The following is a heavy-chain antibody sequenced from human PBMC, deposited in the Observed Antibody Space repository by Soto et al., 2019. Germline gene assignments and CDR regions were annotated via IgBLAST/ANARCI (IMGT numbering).Heavy chain of an antibody. Sequence: SGPTLVNPTQTLTLTCTFSGFSLSTSGMCVSWVRQPPGKALEWLALIDWDDDKYYSTSLKTRLTISKDTSKNQVVLTMTNMDPVDTATYYCARIDARYDSSGYPFDYWGQGTLVTVSS. CDR3: ARIDARYDSSGYPFDY. V-gene: IGHV2-70*20. D-gene: IGHD3-22*01. J-gene: IGHJ4*02. CDR1: GFSLSTSGMC. CDR2: IDWDDDK.